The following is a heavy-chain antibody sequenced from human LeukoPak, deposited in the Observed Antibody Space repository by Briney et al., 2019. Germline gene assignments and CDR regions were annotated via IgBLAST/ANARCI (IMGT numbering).Heavy chain of an antibody. J-gene: IGHJ6*02. Sequence: ASVKVSCKASGYTFTSYYMHWVRQAPGQGLEWMGIINPSGGSTSYAQKFQGRVTMTRDTSTSTVYMELSSLRSEDTAVYYCARVWGYGGNSFYYYYGMDVWGQGTTVTVSS. CDR2: INPSGGST. CDR1: GYTFTSYY. V-gene: IGHV1-46*01. D-gene: IGHD4-23*01. CDR3: ARVWGYGGNSFYYYYGMDV.